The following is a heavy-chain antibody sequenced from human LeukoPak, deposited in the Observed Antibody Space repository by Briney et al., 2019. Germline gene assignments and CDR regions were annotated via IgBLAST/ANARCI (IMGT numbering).Heavy chain of an antibody. Sequence: GSLRLSCAASGFTFSSYAMSWVRQAPGKGLEWVSAISGSGGSTYYADSVKGRFTISRDDSKNSLYLQMNSLRAEDTAVYYCARDWTVTDAFDIWGQGTMVTVSS. J-gene: IGHJ3*02. CDR3: ARDWTVTDAFDI. CDR1: GFTFSSYA. D-gene: IGHD4-17*01. CDR2: ISGSGGST. V-gene: IGHV3-23*01.